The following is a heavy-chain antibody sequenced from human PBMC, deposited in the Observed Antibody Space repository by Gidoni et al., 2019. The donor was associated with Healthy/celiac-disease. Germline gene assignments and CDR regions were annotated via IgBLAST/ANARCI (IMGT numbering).Heavy chain of an antibody. Sequence: QVQLQESGPGLVKPSEPLSLNCTVSGGSISSYYSSWIRQPPGKGLEWIGYIYFSGSTNYNPSLKSRVTISVDTANNQFSLKLSSVTAADTAVYYCARVPHGDYDYYYYYGMDVWGQGTTVTVSS. CDR2: IYFSGST. J-gene: IGHJ6*02. CDR1: GGSISSYY. D-gene: IGHD4-17*01. CDR3: ARVPHGDYDYYYYYGMDV. V-gene: IGHV4-59*01.